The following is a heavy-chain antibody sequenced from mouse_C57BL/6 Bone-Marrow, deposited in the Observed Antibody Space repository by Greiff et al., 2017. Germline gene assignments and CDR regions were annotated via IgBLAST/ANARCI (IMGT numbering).Heavy chain of an antibody. J-gene: IGHJ2*01. Sequence: VQRVESGPGLVQPSQSLSITCTVSGFSLTSYGVHWVRQSPGKGLEWLGVIWSGGSTDYNAAFISRLSISNKNSKSQDFFKMNSLQADDTAIYYCTRKNFHFDYWGQGTTLTVSS. CDR1: GFSLTSYG. CDR3: TRKNFHFDY. V-gene: IGHV2-2*01. CDR2: IWSGGST.